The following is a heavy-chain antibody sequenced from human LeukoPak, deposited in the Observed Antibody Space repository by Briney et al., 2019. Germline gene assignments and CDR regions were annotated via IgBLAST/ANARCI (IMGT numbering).Heavy chain of an antibody. D-gene: IGHD2/OR15-2a*01. V-gene: IGHV3-7*05. CDR3: ARIRVSSYYGMDI. J-gene: IGHJ6*02. CDR1: GFFFTNYW. CDR2: IKEDESEK. Sequence: GGSLRLSCAASGFFFTNYWMSWVRQAPGKGLEWVANIKEDESEKYYVNSVKGRFTISRDNAKNSLFLHMNSLRAENTAVYYCARIRVSSYYGMDIWGQGTTVTVSS.